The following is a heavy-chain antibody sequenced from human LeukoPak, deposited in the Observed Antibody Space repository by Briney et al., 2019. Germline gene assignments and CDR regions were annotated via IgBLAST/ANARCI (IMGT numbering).Heavy chain of an antibody. J-gene: IGHJ6*02. D-gene: IGHD3-9*01. CDR1: GGSISSYY. CDR2: IYTSGST. CDR3: ARHGKNYDILTGYYDYGMDV. V-gene: IGHV4-4*07. Sequence: PSETLSLTCTVSGGSISSYYWSWIRQPAGKGLEWIGRIYTSGSTNYNPSLKSRVTISVDTSKNQFSLKLSSVTAADTAVYYCARHGKNYDILTGYYDYGMDVWGQGTTVTVSS.